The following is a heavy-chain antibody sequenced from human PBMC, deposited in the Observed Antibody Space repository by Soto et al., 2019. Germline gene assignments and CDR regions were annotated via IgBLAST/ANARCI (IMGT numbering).Heavy chain of an antibody. CDR1: GFTFSSYW. Sequence: EVQLVESGGGLVQPGGSLRLSCAVSGFTFSSYWMHWVRQAPGKGLEWVSRIEGDGSSTTSADSVKGRFTVSRDDARNTLYLQMSSLRADDTAIYYCAREGLDTAGFFDVWGQGTMVTVSS. D-gene: IGHD6-13*01. CDR2: IEGDGSST. V-gene: IGHV3-74*01. CDR3: AREGLDTAGFFDV. J-gene: IGHJ3*01.